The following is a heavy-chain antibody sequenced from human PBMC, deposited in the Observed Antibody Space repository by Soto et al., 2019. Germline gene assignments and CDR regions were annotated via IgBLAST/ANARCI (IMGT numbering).Heavy chain of an antibody. Sequence: PSETLSLTCTVSGGSISSGGYYWSWIRQHPGKGLEWIGYIYYSGSTYYNPSLKSRVNISVDTSKNQFSLKLSSVTAADMSVYFCARASYSYYYDSSGYFDYWGQGTLVTVSS. J-gene: IGHJ4*02. D-gene: IGHD3-22*01. CDR2: IYYSGST. V-gene: IGHV4-31*03. CDR3: ARASYSYYYDSSGYFDY. CDR1: GGSISSGGYY.